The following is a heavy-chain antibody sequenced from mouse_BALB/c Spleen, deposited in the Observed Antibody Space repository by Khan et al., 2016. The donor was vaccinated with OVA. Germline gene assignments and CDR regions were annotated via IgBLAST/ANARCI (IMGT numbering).Heavy chain of an antibody. CDR2: IYPGSGST. Sequence: QVQLQQSGPELVKPGASVKMSCKVSGYTFTDYVISWVKQRTGQGLEWIGEIYPGSGSTYYNEKFKGKATLTADKSSHTVNMQVSSLTSEDSAVFFCARSYDGAWFAYWGQGTLVTVSA. CDR1: GYTFTDYV. J-gene: IGHJ3*01. D-gene: IGHD1-1*01. V-gene: IGHV1-77*01. CDR3: ARSYDGAWFAY.